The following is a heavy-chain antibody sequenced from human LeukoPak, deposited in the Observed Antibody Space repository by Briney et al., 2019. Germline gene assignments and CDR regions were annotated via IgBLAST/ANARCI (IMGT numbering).Heavy chain of an antibody. CDR2: ISGSGGST. Sequence: GSLRLSCAASGFTFSSYAMSWVRQAPGKGLEWVSAISGSGGSTYYADSVKGRFTISRDNSKKTLYLQMNSLRAEDTAVYYCAKAHRTYYDFWSGYYTFDYWGQGTLVTVSS. CDR3: AKAHRTYYDFWSGYYTFDY. V-gene: IGHV3-23*01. D-gene: IGHD3-3*01. J-gene: IGHJ4*02. CDR1: GFTFSSYA.